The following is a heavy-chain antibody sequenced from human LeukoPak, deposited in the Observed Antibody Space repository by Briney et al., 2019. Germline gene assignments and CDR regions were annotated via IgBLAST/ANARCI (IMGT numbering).Heavy chain of an antibody. J-gene: IGHJ4*02. CDR2: IKQDGSEK. CDR1: GFTFSSFW. CDR3: ARDEGVHSSRWTEFDF. D-gene: IGHD6-13*01. Sequence: GGSLRLSCAGSGFTFSSFWMSWVRQAPGKGLEWVANIKQDGSEKYDVDSVRGRFTISRDNAKNSLYLQMNSLRAEDTAVYYCARDEGVHSSRWTEFDFWGQGTLVTVSS. V-gene: IGHV3-7*01.